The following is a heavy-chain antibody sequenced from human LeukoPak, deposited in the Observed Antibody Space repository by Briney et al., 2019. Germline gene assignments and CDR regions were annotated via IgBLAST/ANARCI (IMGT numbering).Heavy chain of an antibody. CDR2: IIPIFGTA. V-gene: IGHV1-69*06. CDR1: GGTFSSYA. D-gene: IGHD5-12*01. CDR3: ARDKGGYSGYVSFDY. Sequence: GSSVKVSCKASGGTFSSYAISWVRQAPGQGLEWMGGIIPIFGTASYAQKFQGRVTITADKSTSTAYMELSSLRSEDTAVYYCARDKGGYSGYVSFDYWGQGTLVTVSS. J-gene: IGHJ4*02.